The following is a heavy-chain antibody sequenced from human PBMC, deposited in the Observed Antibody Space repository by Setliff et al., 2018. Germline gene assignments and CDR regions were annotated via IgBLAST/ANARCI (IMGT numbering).Heavy chain of an antibody. CDR3: ARGRNIAARLLDS. Sequence: SETLSLTCTVSGGSISSYYWSWIRQHPGKGLEWIGYIYYSGSTTYNPSLKSRVTISVDTSKDQFSLKVISMTAADTAVYYCARGRNIAARLLDSWGQGTLVTVSS. J-gene: IGHJ4*02. CDR2: IYYSGST. CDR1: GGSISSYY. D-gene: IGHD6-6*01. V-gene: IGHV4-59*12.